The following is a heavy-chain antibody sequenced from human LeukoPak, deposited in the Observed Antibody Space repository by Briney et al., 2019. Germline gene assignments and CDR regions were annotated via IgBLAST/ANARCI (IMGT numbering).Heavy chain of an antibody. CDR3: ARDYGYSGPI. V-gene: IGHV4-30-2*01. Sequence: SETLSLTCAVSGGSISSGGYSWSWIRQPPGKGLEWIGYIYHSGSTYYNPSLKSRVTISVDRSKNQFSLKLSSVTAADTAVYYCARDYGYSGPIWGQGTMVTVSS. CDR2: IYHSGST. CDR1: GGSISSGGYS. J-gene: IGHJ3*02. D-gene: IGHD5-12*01.